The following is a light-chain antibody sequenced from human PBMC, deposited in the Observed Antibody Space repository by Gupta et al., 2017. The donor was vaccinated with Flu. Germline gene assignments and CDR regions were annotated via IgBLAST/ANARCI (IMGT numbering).Light chain of an antibody. CDR2: GAS. Sequence: LSLHTGEIDTLSLRASQSVRRTYLDWYKKKQGQAPLRLIYGASTMATVSEDSCSGSGDGTDCNFTIIRSDPEDIAVYYCQQDDSEHPGSTFGQGTKMEIK. J-gene: IGKJ2*01. V-gene: IGKV3-20*01. CDR3: QQDDSEHPGST. CDR1: QSVRRTY.